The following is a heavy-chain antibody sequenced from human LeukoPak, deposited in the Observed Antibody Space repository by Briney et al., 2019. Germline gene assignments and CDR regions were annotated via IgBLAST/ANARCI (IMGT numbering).Heavy chain of an antibody. CDR1: GYTFTYYA. D-gene: IGHD2-15*01. V-gene: IGHV1-2*02. Sequence: GASVKVSCKASGYTFTYYAMHWVRQAPGQGLQWMGWITPGGGTNYPQKFQGRVAITWDTSITTAYMDLSRLTSDDTAVYYCARDAVVVVAATPYYFDYWGQGTLVTVSS. CDR3: ARDAVVVVAATPYYFDY. J-gene: IGHJ4*02. CDR2: ITPGGGT.